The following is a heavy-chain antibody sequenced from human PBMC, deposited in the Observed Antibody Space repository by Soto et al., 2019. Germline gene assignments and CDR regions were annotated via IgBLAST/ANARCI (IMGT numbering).Heavy chain of an antibody. CDR3: AKEGPRGYSSGRIDY. Sequence: PGGSLRLSCAASGFILRSYGMHWVRQAPGKGLEWVALMPYDGSNQYYADSVKGRFTISRDNSKNTLYLQMNSLRPEDTAVYYCAKEGPRGYSSGRIDYWGLGTLVTVSS. J-gene: IGHJ4*02. V-gene: IGHV3-30*18. D-gene: IGHD6-19*01. CDR1: GFILRSYG. CDR2: MPYDGSNQ.